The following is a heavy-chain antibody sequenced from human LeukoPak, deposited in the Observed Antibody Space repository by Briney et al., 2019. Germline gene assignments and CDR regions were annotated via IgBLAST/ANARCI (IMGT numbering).Heavy chain of an antibody. Sequence: ASVKVSCKASGYTFTSYGISWVRQAPGQGLEWMGWISAYNGNTNYAQKLQGRVTMTTDTSTSTAYMELRSLRSEDTAVYYCAREGVVGYSYATYGMDVWGQGTTVTVSS. D-gene: IGHD5-18*01. V-gene: IGHV1-18*01. CDR1: GYTFTSYG. CDR2: ISAYNGNT. CDR3: AREGVVGYSYATYGMDV. J-gene: IGHJ6*02.